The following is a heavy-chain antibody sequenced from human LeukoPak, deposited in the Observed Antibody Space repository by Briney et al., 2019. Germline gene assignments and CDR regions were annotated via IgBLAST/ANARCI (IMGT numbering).Heavy chain of an antibody. CDR3: ARHGGYMTSPFDY. CDR2: IYSGDSDT. CDR1: GYSFTSYC. Sequence: GESLKISCKGSGYSFTSYCIAWVRQMPGKGLEWMGIIYSGDSDTRHSPSFQGQVTISADKSITTPYLQWSSLKASDTAMYYCARHGGYMTSPFDYWGQGTLVTVSS. J-gene: IGHJ4*02. D-gene: IGHD6-13*01. V-gene: IGHV5-51*01.